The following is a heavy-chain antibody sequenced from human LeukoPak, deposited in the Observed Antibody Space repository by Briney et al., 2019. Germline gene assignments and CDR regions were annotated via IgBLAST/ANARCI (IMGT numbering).Heavy chain of an antibody. V-gene: IGHV1-18*01. D-gene: IGHD2-2*01. CDR2: ISAYNGDT. CDR3: ARVGYQLLSYNWFDP. CDR1: GYTFTSYG. J-gene: IGHJ5*02. Sequence: ASVKVSRKASGYTFTSYGISWVRQAPGQGLEWMGWISAYNGDTNYAQKLQGRVTMTTDTSTSTAYMELRSLRSDDTAVYYCARVGYQLLSYNWFDPWGQGTLVTVSS.